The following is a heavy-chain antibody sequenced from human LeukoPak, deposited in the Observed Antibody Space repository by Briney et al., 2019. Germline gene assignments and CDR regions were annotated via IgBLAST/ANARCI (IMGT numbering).Heavy chain of an antibody. D-gene: IGHD1-1*01. J-gene: IGHJ6*03. CDR2: ISSSSSYI. CDR3: ARGATGTAYYMDV. V-gene: IGHV3-21*01. CDR1: GFTFSSDS. Sequence: PGGSLRLSCAASGFTFSSDSMNWVRQAPGKGLEWVSSISSSSSYIYYADSVKGRFTISRDNAKNSLYLQMNSLRAEDTAVYYCARGATGTAYYMDVWGKGTTVTVSS.